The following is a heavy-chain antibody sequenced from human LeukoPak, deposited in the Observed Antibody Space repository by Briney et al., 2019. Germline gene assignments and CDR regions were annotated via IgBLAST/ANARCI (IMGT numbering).Heavy chain of an antibody. CDR2: IYYSGST. V-gene: IGHV4-59*12. J-gene: IGHJ6*03. Sequence: SETLSLTCTVSGGSISSYYWSWIRQPPGKGLEWIGYIYYSGSTNYNPSLKSRVTISVDTSKNQFSLKLSSVTAADTAVYYCARGRGTAMVTFYYYYMDVWGKGTTVTVSS. CDR1: GGSISSYY. CDR3: ARGRGTAMVTFYYYYMDV. D-gene: IGHD5-18*01.